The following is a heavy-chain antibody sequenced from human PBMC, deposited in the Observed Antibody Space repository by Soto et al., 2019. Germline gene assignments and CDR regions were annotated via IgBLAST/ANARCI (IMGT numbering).Heavy chain of an antibody. D-gene: IGHD2-21*01. CDR1: GFTFSSYD. J-gene: IGHJ4*02. Sequence: QVQLVESGGGVVQPGRSLRLSCAASGFTFSSYDMHWVRQAPGKGLEWVAVISYDGSNQYYADSVKGRFTISRDNSKNTLYLQMNSLRAEDTAVYYCARAALLVVTTTLVGYWGQGTLVTVSS. CDR2: ISYDGSNQ. V-gene: IGHV3-30-3*01. CDR3: ARAALLVVTTTLVGY.